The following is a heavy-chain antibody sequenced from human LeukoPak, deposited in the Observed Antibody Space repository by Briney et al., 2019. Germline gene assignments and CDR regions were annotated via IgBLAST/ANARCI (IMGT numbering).Heavy chain of an antibody. V-gene: IGHV3-30*02. D-gene: IGHD2-21*02. CDR3: AKAPAIAGFYMDV. J-gene: IGHJ6*03. CDR1: GFTFSSYG. Sequence: PGGSLRLSCAASGFTFSSYGMHWDRQAPGKGLEWVAIIRSDGSDKSYAHSVEGRFTISRDNSQNTPYLQVNSLRAEDTAVYFCAKAPAIAGFYMDVWGKGTTVTVSS. CDR2: IRSDGSDK.